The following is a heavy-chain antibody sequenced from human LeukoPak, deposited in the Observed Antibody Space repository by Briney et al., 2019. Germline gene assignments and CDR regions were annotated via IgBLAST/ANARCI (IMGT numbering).Heavy chain of an antibody. D-gene: IGHD2-2*01. J-gene: IGHJ4*02. V-gene: IGHV1-69*13. Sequence: ASVKVSCKASGGTFSSYAISWVRQAPGQGLEWMGGIIPIFGTANYAQKFQGRVTITADESTSTAYMELSSLRSEDTAVYYCARVEKYQLLPFWDYWGQGTLVTVSS. CDR3: ARVEKYQLLPFWDY. CDR1: GGTFSSYA. CDR2: IIPIFGTA.